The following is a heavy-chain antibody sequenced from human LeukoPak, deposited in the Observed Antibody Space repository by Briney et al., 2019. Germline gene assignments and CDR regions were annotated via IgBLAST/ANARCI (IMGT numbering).Heavy chain of an antibody. CDR3: ARLEGHSYNY. CDR2: IYYSGST. V-gene: IGHV4-39*01. Sequence: PSETLSLTCTVSGGSISSSSYCWGWIRQPPGKGLEWIGSIYYSGSTYYTPSLKSRVTISVDTSKNQFSLKLSSVTAADTAVYYCARLEGHSYNYWGQGTLVTVSS. D-gene: IGHD5-18*01. CDR1: GGSISSSSYC. J-gene: IGHJ4*02.